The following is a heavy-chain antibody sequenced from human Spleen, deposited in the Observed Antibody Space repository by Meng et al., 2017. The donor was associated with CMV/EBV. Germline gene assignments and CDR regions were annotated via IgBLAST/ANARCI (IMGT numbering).Heavy chain of an antibody. CDR2: ISSNGRTR. V-gene: IGHV3-48*03. Sequence: GESLKISCEASGFSFSSYEINWVRQAPGKGLEWVSHISSNGRTRYYADSVKGRFTVSRDNSKNTLYLQMNSLRPEVTAVYYCAREAGRLSAFDIWGQGTMVTVSS. D-gene: IGHD3-10*01. CDR1: GFSFSSYE. CDR3: AREAGRLSAFDI. J-gene: IGHJ3*02.